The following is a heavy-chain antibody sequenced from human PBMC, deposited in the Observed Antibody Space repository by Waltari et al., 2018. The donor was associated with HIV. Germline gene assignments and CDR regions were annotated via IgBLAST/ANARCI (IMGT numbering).Heavy chain of an antibody. CDR2: LSGSGGST. D-gene: IGHD3-22*01. CDR1: GFTFSSYA. J-gene: IGHJ3*02. V-gene: IGHV3-23*01. CDR3: AKITMIVVSPGAFDI. Sequence: EVQLLESGGGLVQPGGSLRLSCAASGFTFSSYAMSWVRQAPGKGLEWVAALSGSGGSTYYADSVKGRFTISRDNSKNTLYLQMNSLRAEDTAVYYCAKITMIVVSPGAFDIWGQGTMVTVSS.